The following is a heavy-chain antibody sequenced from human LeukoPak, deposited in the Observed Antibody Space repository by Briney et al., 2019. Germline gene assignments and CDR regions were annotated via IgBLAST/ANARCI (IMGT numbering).Heavy chain of an antibody. CDR3: ARELSIAKDFDY. D-gene: IGHD6-6*01. Sequence: GRSLRLSCTASGFTFSKYALHWVRQAPRKGLEWVAVTSYDGSSTYYSESVKGRFTISRDNSKSTLYLQMNSLRAEDTAVYYCARELSIAKDFDYWGQGTLVTVSS. J-gene: IGHJ4*02. CDR1: GFTFSKYA. CDR2: TSYDGSST. V-gene: IGHV3-30-3*01.